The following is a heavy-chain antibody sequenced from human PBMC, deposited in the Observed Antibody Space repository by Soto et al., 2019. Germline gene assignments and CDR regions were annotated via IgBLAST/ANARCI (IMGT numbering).Heavy chain of an antibody. CDR1: GGSISSYY. CDR3: ASVPDY. J-gene: IGHJ4*02. Sequence: SETLSLTCTVSGGSISSYYWSWIRQPPGKGLEWIGYIYYSGSTNYNPSLKSRVTISVDTSKNQFSLKLSSVTAADTAVYYCASVPDYWGQGTLVTVSS. CDR2: IYYSGST. V-gene: IGHV4-59*08.